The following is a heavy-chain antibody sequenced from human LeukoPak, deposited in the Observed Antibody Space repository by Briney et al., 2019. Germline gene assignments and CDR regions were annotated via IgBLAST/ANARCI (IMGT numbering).Heavy chain of an antibody. CDR2: IYYSEST. V-gene: IGHV4-39*01. Sequence: SETLSLTCTVSGGSISSSNYYWVWIRQPPGKGLKWVGSIYYSESTYYNPSLKSRVTISVDTSKNQFSLKLSSVTAADTAVYYCALRYFDRDYWGQGTLVTVS. J-gene: IGHJ4*02. CDR3: ALRYFDRDY. CDR1: GGSISSSNYY. D-gene: IGHD3-9*01.